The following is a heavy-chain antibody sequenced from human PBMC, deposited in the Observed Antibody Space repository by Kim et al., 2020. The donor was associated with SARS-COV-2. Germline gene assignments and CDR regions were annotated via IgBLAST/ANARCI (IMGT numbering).Heavy chain of an antibody. Sequence: DTLKSRFTSSRDNSKKTQYLQINRLRAEDTAVYYCAKEGGSYYYYSYGMDVWGQGTTVTVSS. J-gene: IGHJ6*02. D-gene: IGHD1-26*01. V-gene: IGHV3-30*02. CDR3: AKEGGSYYYYSYGMDV.